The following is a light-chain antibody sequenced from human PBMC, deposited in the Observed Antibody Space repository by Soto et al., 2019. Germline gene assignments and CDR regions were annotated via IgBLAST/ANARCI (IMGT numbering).Light chain of an antibody. Sequence: EIVLTQSPGTLSLSPGERATLSVMASQSVSSNYLAWYQQKPGQAPRLLIYGASSRATGIPDRFSGSGSGTDFTLTISRLEPEDFAVYYCQQHGSSPQTFGQGTKVDIK. CDR1: QSVSSNY. CDR2: GAS. J-gene: IGKJ1*01. V-gene: IGKV3-20*01. CDR3: QQHGSSPQT.